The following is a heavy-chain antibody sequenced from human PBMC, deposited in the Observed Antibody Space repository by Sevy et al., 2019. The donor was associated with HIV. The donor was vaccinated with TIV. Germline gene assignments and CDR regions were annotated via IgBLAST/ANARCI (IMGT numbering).Heavy chain of an antibody. CDR1: GFTFSSYG. V-gene: IGHV3-30*18. CDR3: AKDADHITMVRGVIPASRGLPYGMDV. Sequence: GGSLRLSCAASGFTFSSYGMHWVRQAPGKGLEWVAVISYDGSNKYYADSVKSRFTISRDNSKNTLYLQMNSLRAEDTAVYYCAKDADHITMVRGVIPASRGLPYGMDVWGQGTTVTVSS. CDR2: ISYDGSNK. D-gene: IGHD3-10*01. J-gene: IGHJ6*02.